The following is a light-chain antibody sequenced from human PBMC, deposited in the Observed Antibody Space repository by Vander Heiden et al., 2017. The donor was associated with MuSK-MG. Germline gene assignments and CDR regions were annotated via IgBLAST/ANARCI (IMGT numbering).Light chain of an antibody. V-gene: IGKV1-39*01. Sequence: QLTQSPSSLSASVGDRVTITCRASQSISSYLNWYQQKPGKAPKLLIYAASSLQSGVPSRFSGSGSGTDFTLTISSLQPEDFATYYCQQSYSTPPYTFGQGTKLEIK. CDR3: QQSYSTPPYT. CDR2: AAS. J-gene: IGKJ2*01. CDR1: QSISSY.